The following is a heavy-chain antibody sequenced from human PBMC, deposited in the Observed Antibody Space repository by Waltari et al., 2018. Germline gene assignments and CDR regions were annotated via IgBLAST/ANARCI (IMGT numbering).Heavy chain of an antibody. J-gene: IGHJ4*02. D-gene: IGHD3-9*01. CDR3: ANFEDPASD. CDR1: GFTFSRYW. CDR2: INNDGSEK. V-gene: IGHV3-7*01. Sequence: EVQFVESGGDLVQPGGSLRLSCVVSGFTFSRYWMSWVRQAPGKGLECVATINNDGSEKYYVDSVKGRFAISRDNADNSMFLQMSSLRVDDTAVYYCANFEDPASDWGQGTLVTVSS.